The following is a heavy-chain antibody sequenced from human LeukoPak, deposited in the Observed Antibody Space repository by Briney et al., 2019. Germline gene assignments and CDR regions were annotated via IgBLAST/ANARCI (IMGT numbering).Heavy chain of an antibody. Sequence: ASVKVSCKASGYTFTGYYMYWVRQAPGQGLEWMGWINPNSGSTKYAQKFQGRVTMTRDTSISTAYMELSGLRSDDTAVYYCARSVDTANNWFDPWGQGTLVTVSS. CDR2: INPNSGST. CDR1: GYTFTGYY. D-gene: IGHD5-18*01. J-gene: IGHJ5*02. V-gene: IGHV1-2*02. CDR3: ARSVDTANNWFDP.